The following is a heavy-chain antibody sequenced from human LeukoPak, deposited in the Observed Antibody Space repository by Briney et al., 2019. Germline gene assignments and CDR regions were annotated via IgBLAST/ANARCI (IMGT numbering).Heavy chain of an antibody. CDR3: AREDYYDSGSSDY. CDR1: GYTFTTCY. D-gene: IGHD3-22*01. CDR2: INPGGDFT. J-gene: IGHJ4*02. Sequence: GASVKVSCKASGYTFTTCYIHWVRQAPGQGREWLGIINPGGDFTSYAQKFQGRVTITRNTSISTAYMELSSLRSEDTAIYYCAREDYYDSGSSDYWGQGTLVTVSS. V-gene: IGHV1-46*01.